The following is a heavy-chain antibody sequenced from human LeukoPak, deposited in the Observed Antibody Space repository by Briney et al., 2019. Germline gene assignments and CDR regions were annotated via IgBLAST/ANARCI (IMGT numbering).Heavy chain of an antibody. J-gene: IGHJ5*02. V-gene: IGHV3-23*01. CDR3: AKDRVPYSSGWYWFDP. CDR1: GFTFSSYA. CDR2: ISGSGGGT. D-gene: IGHD6-19*01. Sequence: GGSLRLSCAASGFTFSSYAMSWVRQAPGKGLEWVSAISGSGGGTYYADSVKGPFTISRDNSKNTLYLQMNSLRAEDTAVYYCAKDRVPYSSGWYWFDPWGQGTLVTVSS.